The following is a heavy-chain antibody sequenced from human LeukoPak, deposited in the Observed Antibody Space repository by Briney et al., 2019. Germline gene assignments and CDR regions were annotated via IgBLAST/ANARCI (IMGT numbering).Heavy chain of an antibody. CDR2: INPSGGST. CDR1: GYTFTSYY. Sequence: ASVKVSCKASGYTFTSYYMHWVRQAPGQGLEWMGIINPSGGSTSYAQKFQGRVTMTRDTSTGTVYMELSSLSSKDTAVYYWAREMRGGESGGGRAFDIWGQGTMVTVSS. CDR3: AREMRGGESGGGRAFDI. D-gene: IGHD2-15*01. J-gene: IGHJ3*02. V-gene: IGHV1-46*01.